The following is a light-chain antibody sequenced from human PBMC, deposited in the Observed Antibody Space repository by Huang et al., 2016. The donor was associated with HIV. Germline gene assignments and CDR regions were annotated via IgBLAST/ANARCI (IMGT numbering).Light chain of an antibody. V-gene: IGKV3-15*01. J-gene: IGKJ2*01. CDR2: GAS. Sequence: EIVMTQSPATLSVSPGERATLSCRASQSVSSNLAWYPQKPGQAPRLLIYGASTRATGIPARFSGSGSGTEFTLTISSLQSEDFAVYYCQHYNNWPYTFGQGTKLEI. CDR3: QHYNNWPYT. CDR1: QSVSSN.